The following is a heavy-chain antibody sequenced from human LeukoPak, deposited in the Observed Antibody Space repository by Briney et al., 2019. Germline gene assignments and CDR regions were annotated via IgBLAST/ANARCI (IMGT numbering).Heavy chain of an antibody. Sequence: ASVKVSCKASGYTFTNYGISWVRQAPGQGLEWMGWISAHNGNIKYAQNLQGRVTMTTDTSTSTAYMELRSLRSVDTAVYYCARDLFVVAFDYWGQGTLVTVSS. CDR1: GYTFTNYG. J-gene: IGHJ4*02. D-gene: IGHD2-15*01. V-gene: IGHV1-18*01. CDR3: ARDLFVVAFDY. CDR2: ISAHNGNI.